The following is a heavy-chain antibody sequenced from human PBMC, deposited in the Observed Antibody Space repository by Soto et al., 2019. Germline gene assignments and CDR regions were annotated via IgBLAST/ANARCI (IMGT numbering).Heavy chain of an antibody. Sequence: PGGSLRLSCAASGFTFSSYAMSWVRQAPGKGLEWVSAISGSGGSTYYADSVKGRFTISRDNSKNTLYLQMNSLRAEDTAVYYCAKVSSGTSGYYDILTGPYYFDYWGQGTLVTVSS. V-gene: IGHV3-23*01. CDR2: ISGSGGST. CDR3: AKVSSGTSGYYDILTGPYYFDY. D-gene: IGHD3-9*01. J-gene: IGHJ4*02. CDR1: GFTFSSYA.